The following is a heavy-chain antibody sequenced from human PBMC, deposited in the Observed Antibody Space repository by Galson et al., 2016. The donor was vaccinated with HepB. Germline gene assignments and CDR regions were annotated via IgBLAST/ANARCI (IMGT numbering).Heavy chain of an antibody. CDR1: GGTFNGYV. CDR2: ITPIFGSA. D-gene: IGHD1-26*01. CDR3: ARGATVGARVWFDL. Sequence: SVKVSCKASGGTFNGYVINWVRQAPGHGLEWMGGITPIFGSATYAQKFQGRVTITAVKSAHTVYMELRSLRSEDTAVYYCARGATVGARVWFDLWGQGTLVTVSS. J-gene: IGHJ5*02. V-gene: IGHV1-69*06.